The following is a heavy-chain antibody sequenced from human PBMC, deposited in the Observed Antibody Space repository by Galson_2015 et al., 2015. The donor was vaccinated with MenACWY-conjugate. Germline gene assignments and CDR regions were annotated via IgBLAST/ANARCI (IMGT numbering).Heavy chain of an antibody. D-gene: IGHD3-10*01. Sequence: PALVKPTQTLTLTCTFSGFSLSTSGLCVSWIRQPPGKALEWLALIDWDDDKYYSTSLKTRLTISKDTSKNQVVLTMTNMDPVDTATYYCARTVLHHYYGSGAVNYFDYWGQGTLVTVSS. CDR1: GFSLSTSGLC. J-gene: IGHJ4*02. CDR3: ARTVLHHYYGSGAVNYFDY. CDR2: IDWDDDK. V-gene: IGHV2-70*01.